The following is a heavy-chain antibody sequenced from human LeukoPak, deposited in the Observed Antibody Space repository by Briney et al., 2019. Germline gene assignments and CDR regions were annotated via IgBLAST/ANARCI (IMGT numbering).Heavy chain of an antibody. J-gene: IGHJ4*02. CDR1: GFTFSSYS. V-gene: IGHV3-21*01. CDR3: ATDGGPAYSSSWYLY. Sequence: GGSLRLSCAASGFTFSSYSMNWVRQAPGKGLEWVSSISSSSSYIYYTDSVRGRFTISRDNAKNSLYLQMNSLRAEDTAVYCCATDGGPAYSSSWYLYWGQGSLVTVSS. CDR2: ISSSSSYI. D-gene: IGHD6-13*01.